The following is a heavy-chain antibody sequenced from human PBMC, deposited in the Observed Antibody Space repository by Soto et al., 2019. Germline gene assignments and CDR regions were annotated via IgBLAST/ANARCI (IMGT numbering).Heavy chain of an antibody. CDR3: ARSLGGAGTYDLDWFDP. Sequence: QITLKESGPTLVKPTQPLTLTCTFSGFSLSTSGVGVGWIRQPPGKALEWLAVIYWDDDKHFSPSLNSRLTITKDTSKNRVVLKRTNMDPVDTATYYCARSLGGAGTYDLDWFDPWGQGTLVTVSS. CDR1: GFSLSTSGVG. D-gene: IGHD3-10*01. CDR2: IYWDDDK. V-gene: IGHV2-5*02. J-gene: IGHJ5*02.